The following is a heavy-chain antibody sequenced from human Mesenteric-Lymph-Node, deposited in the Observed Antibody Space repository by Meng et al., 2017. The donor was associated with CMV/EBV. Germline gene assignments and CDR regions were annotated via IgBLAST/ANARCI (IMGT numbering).Heavy chain of an antibody. CDR3: ARAGGGYDANGYSIDP. Sequence: ASVQVSCKASGCPFTGYFMYWIRQAPGQGLEYMGWINPNSGDTNYAQKFQGRVTLTRDTAITTAYMELSGMKYDDMAVYYCARAGGGYDANGYSIDPWGQGTLVTVSS. CDR1: GCPFTGYF. V-gene: IGHV1-2*02. CDR2: INPNSGDT. J-gene: IGHJ5*02. D-gene: IGHD3-22*01.